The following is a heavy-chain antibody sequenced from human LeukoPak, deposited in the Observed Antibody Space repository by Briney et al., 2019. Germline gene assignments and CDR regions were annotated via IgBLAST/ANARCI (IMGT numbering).Heavy chain of an antibody. Sequence: GASVKVSCKASGYTFTDYYMHWVRQAPGQGLEWMGWINPNSGDTNYAQKFQGRVTMTKDPSINTAYIQLSRLRSDDTAMYYCARDWGYSGSYYDAFDIWGQGTMVTVSS. V-gene: IGHV1-2*02. CDR3: ARDWGYSGSYYDAFDI. D-gene: IGHD1-26*01. CDR1: GYTFTDYY. J-gene: IGHJ3*02. CDR2: INPNSGDT.